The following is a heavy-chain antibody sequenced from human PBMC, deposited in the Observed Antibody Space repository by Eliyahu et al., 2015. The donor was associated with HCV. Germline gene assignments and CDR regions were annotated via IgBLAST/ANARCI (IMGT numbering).Heavy chain of an antibody. CDR3: IGHDSSNYLGSD. Sequence: EVQLVESGGGLVQPGGSLKLSCAASGFTFSGSTXHWVRQASGKGLXWVGRIRSKANSYATAYAASVKGRFTISRDDSKNTAFLQMNSLKTEDTAVYYCIGHDSSNYLGSDWGQGTLVTVSS. V-gene: IGHV3-73*02. D-gene: IGHD4-11*01. J-gene: IGHJ4*02. CDR2: IRSKANSYAT. CDR1: GFTFSGST.